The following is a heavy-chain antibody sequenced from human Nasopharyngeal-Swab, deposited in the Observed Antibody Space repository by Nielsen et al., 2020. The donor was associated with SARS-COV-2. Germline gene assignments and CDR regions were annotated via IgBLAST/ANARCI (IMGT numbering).Heavy chain of an antibody. Sequence: WIRQPPGKGLEWVSPISSSSSYIYYADSVKGRFTISRDNAKNSLYLQMNSLRAEDTAVYYCAREPVVVPAAPSYGMDVWGQGTTVTVSS. CDR2: ISSSSSYI. J-gene: IGHJ6*02. CDR3: AREPVVVPAAPSYGMDV. V-gene: IGHV3-21*01. D-gene: IGHD2-2*01.